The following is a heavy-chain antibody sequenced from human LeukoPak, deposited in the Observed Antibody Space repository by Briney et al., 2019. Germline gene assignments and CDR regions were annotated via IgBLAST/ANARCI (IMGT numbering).Heavy chain of an antibody. D-gene: IGHD5-18*01. Sequence: ASVTVSCKATGYTFTRYYIHWVRQARGQELEWMGVINPSSGGTNYAQKFQVKVTRTRDTFTDTVYRALSSLRSEYTGVYYWARPGYSYGLDDWGQGTLVTVSS. CDR3: ARPGYSYGLDD. CDR1: GYTFTRYY. V-gene: IGHV1-46*01. CDR2: INPSSGGT. J-gene: IGHJ4*02.